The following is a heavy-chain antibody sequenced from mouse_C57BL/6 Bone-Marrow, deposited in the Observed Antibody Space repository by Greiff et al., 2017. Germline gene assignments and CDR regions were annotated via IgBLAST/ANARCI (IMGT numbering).Heavy chain of an antibody. D-gene: IGHD1-1*01. CDR1: GYNFTRYW. CDR3: ANYYGSSYGYCDV. CDR2: IHPNSGST. J-gene: IGHJ1*03. V-gene: IGHV1-64*01. Sequence: QVQLQQPGAELVKPGASVKLSCKASGYNFTRYWMHWVKQRPGQCLEWIGMIHPNSGSTNYNEQFKSKATLTVDKSSITAYSQRSSLTAEDSAVYYCANYYGSSYGYCDVWGTGTTVTVSS.